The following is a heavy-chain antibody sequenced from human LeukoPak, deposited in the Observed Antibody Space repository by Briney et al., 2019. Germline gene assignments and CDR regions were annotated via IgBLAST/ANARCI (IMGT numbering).Heavy chain of an antibody. CDR3: ARDPGYCSSTSCYTGDFDY. CDR2: IIPIFGTA. V-gene: IGHV1-69*01. CDR1: GGTFSSYA. J-gene: IGHJ4*02. Sequence: SVKVSCKASGGTFSSYAISWVRQAPGQGLEWMGGIIPIFGTANYAQKFQGRVTITADESASTAYMELSSLRSEDTAVYYCARDPGYCSSTSCYTGDFDYWGQGTLVTVSS. D-gene: IGHD2-2*02.